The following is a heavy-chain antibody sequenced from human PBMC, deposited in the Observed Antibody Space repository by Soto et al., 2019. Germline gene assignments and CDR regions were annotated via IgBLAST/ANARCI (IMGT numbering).Heavy chain of an antibody. D-gene: IGHD2-21*01. J-gene: IGHJ5*01. V-gene: IGHV1-8*01. CDR3: ARRDGYNFNWLDS. Sequence: QVQLVQSGAEVKTPGASVKVSCKASGYTFATYDINWVRQAPGQGLVGRGWMNPNSGNTGYAPKFQCRLTMTRDTALSVAPMELSSLRNEYTAVYYCARRDGYNFNWLDSWGQGTLVTVSA. CDR2: MNPNSGNT. CDR1: GYTFATYD.